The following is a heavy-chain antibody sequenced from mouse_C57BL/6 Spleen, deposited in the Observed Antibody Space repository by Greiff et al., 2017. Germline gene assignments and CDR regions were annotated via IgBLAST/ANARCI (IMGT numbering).Heavy chain of an antibody. CDR3: ARLPAYFMDY. V-gene: IGHV1-82*01. J-gene: IGHJ4*01. CDR2: IYPGDGDT. D-gene: IGHD2-10*01. CDR1: GYAFSSSW. Sequence: VQLQQSGPELVKPGASVKISCKASGYAFSSSWMNWVKQRPGKGLEWIGRIYPGDGDTNYNGKFKGKATLTADKSSSTAYMQLSSLTSEDSAVXFCARLPAYFMDYWGQGTSVTVSS.